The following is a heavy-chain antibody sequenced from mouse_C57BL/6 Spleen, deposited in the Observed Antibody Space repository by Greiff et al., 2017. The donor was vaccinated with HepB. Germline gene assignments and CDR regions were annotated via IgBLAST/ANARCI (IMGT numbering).Heavy chain of an antibody. D-gene: IGHD2-4*01. CDR1: GFTFSDFY. CDR3: ARGDYDGTGFDY. V-gene: IGHV7-1*01. CDR2: SRNKANDYTT. J-gene: IGHJ2*01. Sequence: EVMLVESGGGLVQSGRSLRLSCATSGFTFSDFYMEWVRQAPGKGLEWIAASRNKANDYTTEYSASVKGRFIVSRDTSQSILYLQMNALRAEDTAIYYCARGDYDGTGFDYWGQGTTLTVSS.